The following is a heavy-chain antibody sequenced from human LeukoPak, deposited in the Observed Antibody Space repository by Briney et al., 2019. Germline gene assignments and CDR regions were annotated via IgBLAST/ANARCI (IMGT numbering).Heavy chain of an antibody. J-gene: IGHJ5*02. CDR1: RFTFRSYS. CDR2: ISSSSDYI. V-gene: IGHV3-21*01. CDR3: ARGTEYGWLDP. D-gene: IGHD2/OR15-2a*01. Sequence: GGSLRLPCAASRFTFRSYSMNWVRQAPGKGLEWVSSISSSSDYIYYADSVKGRFTISRDNARNSLYLQMNSLRVEDTAVYYCARGTEYGWLDPWGQGTLVTVSS.